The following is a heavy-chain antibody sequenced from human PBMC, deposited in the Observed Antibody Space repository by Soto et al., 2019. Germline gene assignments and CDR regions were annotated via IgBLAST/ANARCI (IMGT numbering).Heavy chain of an antibody. CDR1: GFTFSSYG. Sequence: GGSLRLSCAASGFTFSSYGMHWVRQAPGKGLEWVAVISYDGSNKYYADSVKGRFTISRDNSKSTLYLQMNSLRAEDTAVYYCAKDLGGMNDFWSGLTNYGMDVWGQGTTVTVSS. CDR2: ISYDGSNK. CDR3: AKDLGGMNDFWSGLTNYGMDV. V-gene: IGHV3-30*18. D-gene: IGHD3-3*01. J-gene: IGHJ6*02.